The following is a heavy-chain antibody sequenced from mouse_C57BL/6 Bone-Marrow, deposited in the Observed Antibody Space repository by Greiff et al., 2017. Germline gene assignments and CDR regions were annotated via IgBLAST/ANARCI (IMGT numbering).Heavy chain of an antibody. CDR2: INPNNGGT. V-gene: IGHV1-22*01. J-gene: IGHJ4*01. Sequence: VQLKQPGPELVKPGASVKMSCKASGYTFTDYNMHWVKQSHGKSLEWIGYINPNNGGTSYNQKFKGKATLPVNKSSSTAYMELRSLTSEDSAVYYCARVYSNYVYAMDYWGQGTSVTVSS. D-gene: IGHD2-5*01. CDR1: GYTFTDYN. CDR3: ARVYSNYVYAMDY.